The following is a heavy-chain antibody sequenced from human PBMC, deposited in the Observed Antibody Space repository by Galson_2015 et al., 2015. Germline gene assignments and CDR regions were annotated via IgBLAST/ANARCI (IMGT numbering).Heavy chain of an antibody. D-gene: IGHD3-22*01. CDR2: TYYSGTT. J-gene: IGHJ4*02. CDR3: ARGAGSGYYYDS. Sequence: IGYTYYSGTTNYNPSLKSRVTISVDTSKNQISLKLTSVTAADTAIYFCARGAGSGYYYDSWGQGTLVSVSS. V-gene: IGHV4-59*09.